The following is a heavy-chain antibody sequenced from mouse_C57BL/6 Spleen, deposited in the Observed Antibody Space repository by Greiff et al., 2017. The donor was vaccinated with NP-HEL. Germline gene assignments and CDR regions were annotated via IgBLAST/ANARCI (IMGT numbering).Heavy chain of an antibody. CDR1: GYTFTDYN. V-gene: IGHV1-22*01. J-gene: IGHJ2*01. CDR2: INPNNGGT. CDR3: ARRTVVGGNYFDY. Sequence: VQLQQSGPELVKPGASVKMSCKASGYTFTDYNMHWVKQSHGKSLEWIGYINPNNGGTSYNQKFKGKATLTVNKSSSTAYMELRSLTSEDSAVYYCARRTVVGGNYFDYWGQGTTLTVSS. D-gene: IGHD1-1*01.